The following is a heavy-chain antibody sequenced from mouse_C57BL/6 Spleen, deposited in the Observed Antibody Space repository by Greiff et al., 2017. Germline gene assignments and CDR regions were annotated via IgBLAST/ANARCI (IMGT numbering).Heavy chain of an antibody. D-gene: IGHD1-1*01. CDR3: TREGVVGAMDY. J-gene: IGHJ4*01. Sequence: EVQVVESGEGLVKPGGSLKLSCAASGFTFSSYAMSWVRQTPEKRLEWVAYISSGGDYIYYADTVKGRFTISRDNARNTLYLQMSSLKSEDTAMYYCTREGVVGAMDYWGQGTSVTVSS. CDR1: GFTFSSYA. V-gene: IGHV5-9-1*02. CDR2: ISSGGDYI.